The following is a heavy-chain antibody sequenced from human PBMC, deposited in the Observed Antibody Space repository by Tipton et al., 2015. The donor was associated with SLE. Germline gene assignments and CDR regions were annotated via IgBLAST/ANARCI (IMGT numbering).Heavy chain of an antibody. CDR1: GFTFSSYG. D-gene: IGHD3-10*01. V-gene: IGHV3-21*01. CDR3: ARDFRRGDWAGRTSAFDI. J-gene: IGHJ3*02. CDR2: ISSSSSYI. Sequence: SLRLSCAASGFTFSSYGMHWVRQAPGKGLEWVSSISSSSSYIYYADSVKGRFTISRDNAKNSLYLQMNSLRAEDTAVYYCARDFRRGDWAGRTSAFDIWGQGTMVTVSS.